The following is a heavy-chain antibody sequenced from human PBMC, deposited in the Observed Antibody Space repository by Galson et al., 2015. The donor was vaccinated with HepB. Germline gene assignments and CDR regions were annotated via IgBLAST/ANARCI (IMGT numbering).Heavy chain of an antibody. CDR3: ARGYGYYYDSSGYHY. Sequence: SLRLSCAASGFTFSSYGMHWVRQAPSKGLEWVAVIWYDGSNKYYADSVKGRFTISRDNSKNTPYLQMNSLRAEDTAVYYCARGYGYYYDSSGYHYWGQGTLVTVSS. V-gene: IGHV3-33*01. D-gene: IGHD3-22*01. CDR1: GFTFSSYG. J-gene: IGHJ4*02. CDR2: IWYDGSNK.